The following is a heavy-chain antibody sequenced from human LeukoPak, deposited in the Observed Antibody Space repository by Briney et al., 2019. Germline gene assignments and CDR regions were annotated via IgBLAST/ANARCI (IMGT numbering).Heavy chain of an antibody. CDR3: AKTMVRGVMAHYYYGMDV. J-gene: IGHJ6*02. Sequence: PERSLRLSCAASGFTFSSHAMSSVRQAPGKGLEWVSAISGSGGSTYYADSVKGRFTISRDNSKNTLYLQMNSLRAEDTAVYYCAKTMVRGVMAHYYYGMDVWGQGTTVTVSS. D-gene: IGHD3-10*01. CDR1: GFTFSSHA. V-gene: IGHV3-23*01. CDR2: ISGSGGST.